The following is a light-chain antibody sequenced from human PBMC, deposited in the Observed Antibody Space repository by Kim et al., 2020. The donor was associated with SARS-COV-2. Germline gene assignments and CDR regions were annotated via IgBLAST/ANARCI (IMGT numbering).Light chain of an antibody. CDR1: QFITTY. V-gene: IGKV1-39*01. J-gene: IGKJ4*01. CDR3: QQSYKSPPT. Sequence: DIHMAQSPSSLSVSVGDRVTLTCRASQFITTYLNWYQQKPGGAPKLLIHTATELQSGVPSRFSGSGSGTEFTLTISNLQAEDFGVYDCQQSYKSPPTSGGGTRVEIK. CDR2: TAT.